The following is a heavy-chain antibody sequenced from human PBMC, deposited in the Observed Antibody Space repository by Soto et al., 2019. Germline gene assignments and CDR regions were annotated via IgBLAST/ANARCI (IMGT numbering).Heavy chain of an antibody. J-gene: IGHJ4*02. V-gene: IGHV1-69*01. CDR3: ARGDEMTAVTIFEY. D-gene: IGHD4-17*01. CDR1: GGAFGRYS. Sequence: QVQLEQSGPEVKRPGTSVKVSCKASGGAFGRYSVRWVRQAPGQGLEWIGGVIPVFNTSNYSLKFQGRVAISADESTSTVFMELRSLRSEDTALSYCARGDEMTAVTIFEYWGQGTLVTVSS. CDR2: VIPVFNTS.